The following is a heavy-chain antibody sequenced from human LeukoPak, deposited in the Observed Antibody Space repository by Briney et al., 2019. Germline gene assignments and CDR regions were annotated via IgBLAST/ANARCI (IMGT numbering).Heavy chain of an antibody. V-gene: IGHV3-21*01. CDR3: ARSGGSGWYSDY. J-gene: IGHJ4*02. CDR2: ISNSSGFI. Sequence: GGSLRLSCAASGFTFSSYGMNWVRQAPGKGLEWVSSISNSSGFIFYADSVKGRFTISRDNAKNSLYLQMNSLRAEDTAVYYCARSGGSGWYSDYWGQGTLVTVSS. D-gene: IGHD6-19*01. CDR1: GFTFSSYG.